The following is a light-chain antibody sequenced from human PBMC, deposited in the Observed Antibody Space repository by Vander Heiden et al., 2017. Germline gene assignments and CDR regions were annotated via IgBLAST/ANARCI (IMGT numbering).Light chain of an antibody. J-gene: IGKJ5*01. Sequence: EIVLTQSPATLSLSPRERATLSCRASQSVSSYLAWYQQKPGQAPRLLIYDASNRATGIPARFSGSGSGTDFTLTISSLEPEDFAVYYCQQRSNGPPEVTFGQGTRLEIK. V-gene: IGKV3-11*01. CDR2: DAS. CDR1: QSVSSY. CDR3: QQRSNGPPEVT.